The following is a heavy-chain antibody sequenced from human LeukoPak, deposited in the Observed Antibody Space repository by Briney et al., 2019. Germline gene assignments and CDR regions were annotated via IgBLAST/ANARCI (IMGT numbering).Heavy chain of an antibody. CDR3: ARDLYYYESSGYYQFDY. D-gene: IGHD3-22*01. Sequence: PSETLSLNCTVSGGSISSSSYYWGWIRQPPGKGLQWIGNIYYTGSTYYNPSLKSRVIISLDTSKNQFSLKLTSVTAADTAVYYCARDLYYYESSGYYQFDYWGQGTLVTVSS. V-gene: IGHV4-39*07. CDR1: GGSISSSSYY. J-gene: IGHJ4*02. CDR2: IYYTGST.